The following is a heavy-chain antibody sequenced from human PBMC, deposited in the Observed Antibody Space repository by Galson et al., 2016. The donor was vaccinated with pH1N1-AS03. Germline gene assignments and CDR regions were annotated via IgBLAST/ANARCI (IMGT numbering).Heavy chain of an antibody. CDR3: CVSVTPSSFTDAFDI. D-gene: IGHD5-18*01. CDR1: GGTFSRST. J-gene: IGHJ3*02. Sequence: SVKVSCKASGGTFSRSTISWVRQAPGHGLEWMGRIIPIFNTISYAQKLRGRVTMTVDESTSTAYMDLSSLRYEDSAIYYCCVSVTPSSFTDAFDIWGQGTTVTVSS. V-gene: IGHV1-69*13. CDR2: IIPIFNTI.